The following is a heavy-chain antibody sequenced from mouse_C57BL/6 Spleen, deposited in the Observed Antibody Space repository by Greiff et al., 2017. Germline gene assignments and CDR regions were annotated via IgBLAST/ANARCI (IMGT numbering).Heavy chain of an antibody. V-gene: IGHV1-53*01. J-gene: IGHJ3*01. CDR1: GYTFTSYW. Sequence: QVQLQQPGTELVKPGASVKLSCKASGYTFTSYWMHWVKQRPGQGLEWIGNIKPSNGGTNYNEKFKSKATLTVDKSSSTAYMQLSSLTSEDSAVYYCARENYGGFWFAYWGQGTLVTVSA. CDR2: IKPSNGGT. D-gene: IGHD1-1*01. CDR3: ARENYGGFWFAY.